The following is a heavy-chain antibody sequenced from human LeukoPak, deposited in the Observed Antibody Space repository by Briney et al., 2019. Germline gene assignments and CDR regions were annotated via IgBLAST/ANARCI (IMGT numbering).Heavy chain of an antibody. CDR3: ARDGDY. CDR2: ISYSGTT. CDR1: GGSVSSVTYY. V-gene: IGHV4-61*01. Sequence: SETLSLTCTVSGGSVSSVTYYWHWIRQPPGKGLEWIGYISYSGTTNYNPSVKSRVTISVDTSKNQFSLKLSSVTAADTAVYYCARDGDYWGQGTPVTVSS. J-gene: IGHJ4*02.